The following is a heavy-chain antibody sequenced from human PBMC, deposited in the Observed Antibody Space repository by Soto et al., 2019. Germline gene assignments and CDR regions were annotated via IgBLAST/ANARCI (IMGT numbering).Heavy chain of an antibody. J-gene: IGHJ5*02. CDR3: ARSGFEITIFGVVSSQNWFDP. Sequence: SETLSLTCTVSGGSISSYYWSWIRQPPGKGLEWIGYIYYSGSTNYNPSLKSRVTIAVDTSKNQVSLELSSVTAADTAVYYCARSGFEITIFGVVSSQNWFDPWGQGTLVTVSS. CDR2: IYYSGST. V-gene: IGHV4-59*01. D-gene: IGHD3-3*01. CDR1: GGSISSYY.